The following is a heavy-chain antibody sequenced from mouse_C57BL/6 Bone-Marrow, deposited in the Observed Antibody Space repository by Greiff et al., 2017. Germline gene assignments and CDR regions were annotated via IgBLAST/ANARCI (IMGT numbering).Heavy chain of an antibody. D-gene: IGHD2-5*01. CDR2: IWSGGST. J-gene: IGHJ3*01. V-gene: IGHV2-2*01. Sequence: QVQLKESGPGLVQPSQSLSITCTVSGFSLTSYGVHWVRQSPGKGLEWLGVIWSGGSTDYNAAFISRLSISKDNSKSQVFFKMNSLQADDAAIYYCARTYYSNYDPTWFAYWGQGTLVTVSA. CDR3: ARTYYSNYDPTWFAY. CDR1: GFSLTSYG.